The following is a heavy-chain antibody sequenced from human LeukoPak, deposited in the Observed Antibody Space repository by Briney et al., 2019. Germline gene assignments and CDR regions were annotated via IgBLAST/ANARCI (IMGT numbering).Heavy chain of an antibody. J-gene: IGHJ6*03. D-gene: IGHD2-8*01. Sequence: GGSLRLSCAISGLTFHDYAMTWVRQAPGKGLEWVSTIVGDSSKTYYADSVKGRFTISRDNSNYMLFLHMNSLRAGDTAVYYCARDSIVRGNIGNDMDVWGKGTTVTVSS. CDR3: ARDSIVRGNIGNDMDV. V-gene: IGHV3-23*01. CDR1: GLTFHDYA. CDR2: IVGDSSKT.